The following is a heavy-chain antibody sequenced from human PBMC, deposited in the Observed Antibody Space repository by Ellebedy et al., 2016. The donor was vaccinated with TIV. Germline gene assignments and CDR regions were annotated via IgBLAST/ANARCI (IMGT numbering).Heavy chain of an antibody. D-gene: IGHD1-26*01. CDR1: GFTFSNYW. CDR2: IKSDGSST. J-gene: IGHJ4*02. CDR3: AGDPGELLPGLADY. V-gene: IGHV3-74*01. Sequence: GGSLRLSXAASGFTFSNYWMHWVRQAPGKGLVWVSRIKSDGSSTTYADSVKGRFTISRDNAKNTLYLQMNSLRAEDTAVYYCAGDPGELLPGLADYWGQGTLVTVSS.